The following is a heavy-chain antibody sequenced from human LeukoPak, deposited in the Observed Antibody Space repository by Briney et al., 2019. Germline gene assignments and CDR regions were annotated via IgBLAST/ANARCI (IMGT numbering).Heavy chain of an antibody. CDR1: GGSISSGGYS. Sequence: SQTLSLTCAVSGGSISSGGYSWSWIRQPPGKGLEWIGYIYHSGSTYYNPSLKSRVTISVDRSKNQFSLKLSSVTAADTAVYYCARGGRDYYDSSGYPFDYRGQGTLVTVSS. CDR2: IYHSGST. CDR3: ARGGRDYYDSSGYPFDY. J-gene: IGHJ4*02. D-gene: IGHD3-22*01. V-gene: IGHV4-30-2*01.